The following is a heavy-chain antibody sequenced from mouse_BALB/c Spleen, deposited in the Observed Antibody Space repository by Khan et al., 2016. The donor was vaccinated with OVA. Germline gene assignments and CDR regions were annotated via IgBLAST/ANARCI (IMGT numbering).Heavy chain of an antibody. CDR1: GYTFTSYW. CDR3: ARDGIDY. V-gene: IGHV1-7*01. Sequence: QVQLQQSGAELAKPGASVKMSCTASGYTFTSYWMHWIQQRPGQGLEWIGYINTTSGYTDYNQKFKDKATLTADKSSSTAYMQLSSLTSDDSAVYYCARDGIDYWGQGTALTVSS. J-gene: IGHJ2*01. D-gene: IGHD2-3*01. CDR2: INTTSGYT.